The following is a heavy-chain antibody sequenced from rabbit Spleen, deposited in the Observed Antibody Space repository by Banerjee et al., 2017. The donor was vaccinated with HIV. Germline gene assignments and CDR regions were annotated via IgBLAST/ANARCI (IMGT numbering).Heavy chain of an antibody. V-gene: IGHV1S45*01. Sequence: QEQLEESGGGLVQPEGSLTLTCTASGFTISSSDYMCWVRQAPGKGLEWIGRIYVGSGSTHYASWAKGRFTMYKTSSTTVTLQLTSLTAADTATYFCARSGYVGGDYTWDLWGPGTLVTVS. D-gene: IGHD1-1*01. CDR2: IYVGSGST. J-gene: IGHJ4*01. CDR3: ARSGYVGGDYTWDL. CDR1: GFTISSSDY.